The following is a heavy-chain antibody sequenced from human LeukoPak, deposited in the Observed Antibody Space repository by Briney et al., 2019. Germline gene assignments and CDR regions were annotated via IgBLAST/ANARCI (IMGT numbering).Heavy chain of an antibody. J-gene: IGHJ4*02. CDR2: ISTSSSYI. CDR1: GFTISSDR. CDR3: ARDRWLQSGYYFDY. V-gene: IGHV3-21*01. Sequence: GSLRLSCAASGFTISSDRMNWVRQAPGKGLEWVSSISTSSSYIYYADSVKGRFTISRDNAKNSLYLQMNSLRAEDTAVYYCARDRWLQSGYYFDYWGQGTLVTVSS. D-gene: IGHD5-24*01.